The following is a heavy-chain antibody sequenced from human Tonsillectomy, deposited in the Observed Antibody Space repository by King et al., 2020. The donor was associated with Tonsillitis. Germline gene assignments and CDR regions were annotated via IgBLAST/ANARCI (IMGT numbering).Heavy chain of an antibody. Sequence: VQLVESGGGVVQPGGSLRLSCAASGFTFSSYGMHWVRQAPGKGLEWVAFIRYDGSNKYYADSVKGRFTISRDNSKNTLCLQMNSLRAEDTAVYYCAKGPRDYGSGCFPDYWGKGTLVTVSS. D-gene: IGHD3-10*01. CDR2: IRYDGSNK. CDR1: GFTFSSYG. CDR3: AKGPRDYGSGCFPDY. J-gene: IGHJ4*02. V-gene: IGHV3-30*02.